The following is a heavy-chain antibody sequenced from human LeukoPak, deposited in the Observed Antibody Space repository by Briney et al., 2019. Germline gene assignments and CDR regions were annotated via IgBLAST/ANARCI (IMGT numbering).Heavy chain of an antibody. CDR2: INPSGGGT. Sequence: ASVTVSCKASGYTFTSYGISWVRQAPGQGLEWMGMINPSGGGTSYAQKFQGRVTMTRDTSTRTVYMEVSSPKPEDTAVYYCARQGAYSSAIGMGYWGQGTLVTVSS. J-gene: IGHJ4*02. V-gene: IGHV1-46*01. CDR1: GYTFTSYG. CDR3: ARQGAYSSAIGMGY. D-gene: IGHD6-19*01.